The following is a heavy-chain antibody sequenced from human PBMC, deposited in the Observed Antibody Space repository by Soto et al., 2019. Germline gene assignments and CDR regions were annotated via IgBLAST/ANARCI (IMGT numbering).Heavy chain of an antibody. Sequence: SETLSLTCTVSCGSISSGNYYWDWIRQPPGEGLEWIGSRYYSGSIYYNPSLKSRVTISVDTAKNQFSLKLSSVTAADTAVYYCARGALGYCATTSCYGFDHWGQGTLVTVSS. V-gene: IGHV4-39*01. D-gene: IGHD2-2*01. CDR2: RYYSGSI. J-gene: IGHJ4*02. CDR1: CGSISSGNYY. CDR3: ARGALGYCATTSCYGFDH.